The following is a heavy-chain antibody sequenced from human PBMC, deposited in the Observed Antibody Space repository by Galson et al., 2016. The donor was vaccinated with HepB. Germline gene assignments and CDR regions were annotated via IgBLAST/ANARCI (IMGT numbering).Heavy chain of an antibody. D-gene: IGHD3-22*01. V-gene: IGHV3-23*01. CDR1: GFTFNNYA. CDR2: ISGSYGNT. J-gene: IGHJ4*02. Sequence: SLRLSCAASGFTFNNYALSWVRQAPGKGLEWVSSISGSYGNTYYADSVKGRFTISRDNSKNTVYLQLNILRAEDTAIYYCASLRPSYYYDSRAYWGQGTLVTVSS. CDR3: ASLRPSYYYDSRAY.